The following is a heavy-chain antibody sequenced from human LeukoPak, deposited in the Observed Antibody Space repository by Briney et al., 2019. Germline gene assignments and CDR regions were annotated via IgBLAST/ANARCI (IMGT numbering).Heavy chain of an antibody. J-gene: IGHJ4*02. CDR1: GGSISSSNW. CDR2: IYHSGST. D-gene: IGHD3-16*02. V-gene: IGHV4-4*02. CDR3: AKANVWGSYLYFDY. Sequence: PLETLSLTCAVSGGSISSSNWWSWVRQPPGKGLEWIGEIYHSGSTNYNPSLKSRVTISVDKSKNQFSLKLSSVTAADTAVYYCAKANVWGSYLYFDYWGQGTLVTVSS.